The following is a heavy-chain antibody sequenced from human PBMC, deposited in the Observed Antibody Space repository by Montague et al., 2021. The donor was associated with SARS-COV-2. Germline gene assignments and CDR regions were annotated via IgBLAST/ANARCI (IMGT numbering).Heavy chain of an antibody. V-gene: IGHV4-59*01. J-gene: IGHJ4*02. CDR3: ARVHYYTGYVDS. D-gene: IGHD3-22*01. CDR1: GGSIRDYY. Sequence: SETLSLTCTVSGGSIRDYYWSWIRQPPGEGLERIGYIYYSGSTDYNPSLNSRVTLSLDTSKNQFSLNLRSVTAADTAFYYCARVHYYTGYVDSWGQGTLVSVSS. CDR2: IYYSGST.